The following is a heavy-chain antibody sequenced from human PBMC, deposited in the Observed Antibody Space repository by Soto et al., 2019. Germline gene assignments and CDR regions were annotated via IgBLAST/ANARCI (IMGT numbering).Heavy chain of an antibody. CDR2: IGNSSGYT. CDR3: ACFPYPSGYQYYRMDV. V-gene: IGHV3-11*06. D-gene: IGHD3-16*01. Sequence: GGSLRLSCAASGLTFSDFYMSWIRQAPGKGLEWVSHIGNSSGYTDCADSVKGRFTISRDSAKYSLYLQMNSLRAEDTAVYYCACFPYPSGYQYYRMDVWGQGTTVTVSS. CDR1: GLTFSDFY. J-gene: IGHJ6*02.